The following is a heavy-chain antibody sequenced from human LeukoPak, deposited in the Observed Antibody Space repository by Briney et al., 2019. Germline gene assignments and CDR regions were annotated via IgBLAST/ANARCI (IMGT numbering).Heavy chain of an antibody. J-gene: IGHJ4*02. CDR3: AGVGSGGFDY. D-gene: IGHD3-10*01. CDR2: NSYSGNT. Sequence: SETLSLTCTVACGSISIYYWSWIRQPPGKGLEWIGYNSYSGNTNYNPSLKSRVTISVDTSKNHFSLNLSSVTAADTVVYYCAGVGSGGFDYWGQGTLVTVSS. CDR1: CGSISIYY. V-gene: IGHV4-59*01.